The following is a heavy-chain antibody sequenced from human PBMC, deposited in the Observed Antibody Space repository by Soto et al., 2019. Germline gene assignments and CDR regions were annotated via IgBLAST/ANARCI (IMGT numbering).Heavy chain of an antibody. J-gene: IGHJ4*02. D-gene: IGHD6-19*01. Sequence: VQLVESGGGVVQPGRSLRLSCAASGFTFSDYAMHWVRQAPGKGLEWVAVVSHDGRNTHYADSVKGRFTISRDSSKSTVSLEMTGQRAEDTAVYYCAKGGRQWLVTSDFNYWGQGALVTVSS. CDR2: VSHDGRNT. CDR3: AKGGRQWLVTSDFNY. CDR1: GFTFSDYA. V-gene: IGHV3-30*18.